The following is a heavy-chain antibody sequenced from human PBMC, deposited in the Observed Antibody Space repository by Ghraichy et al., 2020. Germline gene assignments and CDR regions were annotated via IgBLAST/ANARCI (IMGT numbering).Heavy chain of an antibody. J-gene: IGHJ6*02. D-gene: IGHD3-16*01. Sequence: GGSLRLSCAASGFTFSSYSMNWVRQAPGKGLEWVSSISSSSSYIYYADSVKGRFTISRDNAKNSLYLQMNSLRAEDTAVYYCARYVQNAYYYYGMDVWGQGTTVTVSS. CDR2: ISSSSSYI. CDR3: ARYVQNAYYYYGMDV. CDR1: GFTFSSYS. V-gene: IGHV3-21*01.